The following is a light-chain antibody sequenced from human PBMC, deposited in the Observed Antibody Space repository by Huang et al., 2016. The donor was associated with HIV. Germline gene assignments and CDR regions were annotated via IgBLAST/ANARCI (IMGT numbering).Light chain of an antibody. CDR2: ESH. CDR1: QSGRNNY. J-gene: IGKJ2*01. CDR3: QQYSTSSYT. Sequence: IVLTQSPATLSLSPGERATLTCGASQSGRNNYLAWYQQKPGLAPRLLIYESHVRATGIPDRFSGSGSGTDFPLTISRLEPEYFAMYYCQQYSTSSYTFGQGTKVDI. V-gene: IGKV3D-20*01.